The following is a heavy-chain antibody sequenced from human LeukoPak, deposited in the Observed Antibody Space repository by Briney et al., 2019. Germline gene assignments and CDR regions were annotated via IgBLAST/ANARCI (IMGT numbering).Heavy chain of an antibody. CDR1: GGTFSSYA. Sequence: GSSVKVSCKASGGTFSSYAISWVRQAPGQGLEWMGRIIPILGIANYAQKFQGRVTITADKSTSTAYMELSSLRSEDTAVYYCARTPTYSGTYLVPQYGDFWGQGTLVTASS. V-gene: IGHV1-69*04. CDR2: IIPILGIA. CDR3: ARTPTYSGTYLVPQYGDF. D-gene: IGHD1-26*01. J-gene: IGHJ4*02.